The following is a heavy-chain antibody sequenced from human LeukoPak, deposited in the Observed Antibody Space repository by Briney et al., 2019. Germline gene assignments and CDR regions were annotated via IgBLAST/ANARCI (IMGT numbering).Heavy chain of an antibody. D-gene: IGHD2-15*01. CDR2: IIPIFGTA. V-gene: IGHV1-69*13. Sequence: ASVKVSCKASGGTFSSYAISWVRQAPGQGLEWMGGIIPIFGTANYAQKFQGRATITADESTSTAYMELSSLRSEDTAVYYCARDRGSYQAAQSNWFDPWGQGTLVTVSS. CDR1: GGTFSSYA. J-gene: IGHJ5*02. CDR3: ARDRGSYQAAQSNWFDP.